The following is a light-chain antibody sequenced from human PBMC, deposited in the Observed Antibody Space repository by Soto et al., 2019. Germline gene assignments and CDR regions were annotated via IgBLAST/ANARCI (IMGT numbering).Light chain of an antibody. J-gene: IGKJ5*01. CDR2: GAS. V-gene: IGKV3-20*01. Sequence: EILLTQSPGTLSLSPGEIGTLSCRAGQALSSSSLAWYQQKPGQAPRLLIYGASTRASGIPDRFSGGGSGTDFTLTISRLEPEDFAVYYCQQYNNWVTFGQGTRLEIK. CDR1: QALSSSS. CDR3: QQYNNWVT.